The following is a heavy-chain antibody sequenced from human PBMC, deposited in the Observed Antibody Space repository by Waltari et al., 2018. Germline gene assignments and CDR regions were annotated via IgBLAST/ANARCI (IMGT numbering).Heavy chain of an antibody. Sequence: QLQLQESGPGLVRPSETLSLTCTVSGGSISRSSYYWGWIRQPPGKGLQWIGTIYYSGSTYYNPFLRSRVIISVDTSKNQFSLKLNSVTAADTAVYYCARVNLPSLWNYYYMDVWGKGTTVTFSS. D-gene: IGHD1-1*01. CDR3: ARVNLPSLWNYYYMDV. J-gene: IGHJ6*03. CDR2: IYYSGST. V-gene: IGHV4-39*07. CDR1: GGSISRSSYY.